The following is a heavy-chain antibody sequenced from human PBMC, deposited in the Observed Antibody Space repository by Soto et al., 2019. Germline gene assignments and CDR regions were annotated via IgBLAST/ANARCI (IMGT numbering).Heavy chain of an antibody. V-gene: IGHV3-21*01. J-gene: IGHJ6*02. CDR2: ISGPSIYI. CDR3: ARGFRNGFNV. D-gene: IGHD2-8*01. CDR1: GFTFSGYS. Sequence: EVQLVESGGGLVKPGGSLRLSCVASGFTFSGYSINWARQAPGKGLEWVSYISGPSIYIYYADSVKGRFTISRDNAKSAVYLQMNSLRAEDTAVYYCARGFRNGFNVWGQGTTVSVSS.